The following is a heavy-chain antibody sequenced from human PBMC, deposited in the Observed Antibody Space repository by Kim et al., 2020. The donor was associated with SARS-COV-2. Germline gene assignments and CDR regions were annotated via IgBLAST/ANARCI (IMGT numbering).Heavy chain of an antibody. CDR2: IDPSESDT. CDR1: GYSFSSYW. Sequence: GESLKISCKGSGYSFSSYWINWVRLMPGKGLEWMGSIDPSESDTNYGQSFQGHVTFSADTSINTAYLHWTSLRDSDTAMYFCVAPRVVRGVVITFGQWGQGTLVTVSS. CDR3: VAPRVVRGVVITFGQ. D-gene: IGHD3-10*01. J-gene: IGHJ4*02. V-gene: IGHV5-10-1*01.